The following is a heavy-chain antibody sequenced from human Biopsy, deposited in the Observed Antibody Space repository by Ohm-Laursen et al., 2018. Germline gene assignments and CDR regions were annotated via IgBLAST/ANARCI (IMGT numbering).Heavy chain of an antibody. V-gene: IGHV1-69*06. CDR2: IIPIFGTA. D-gene: IGHD2-15*01. J-gene: IGHJ4*02. Sequence: ASSVKVSCKASGGTFTNYAISWVRQAPGQGLEWMGGIIPIFGTANYAQKFQGRVTFTADKSSSTAYLELSSLTSEDTAMFYCAREAIGYQLPCDDWGQGTLVTVSS. CDR3: AREAIGYQLPCDD. CDR1: GGTFTNYA.